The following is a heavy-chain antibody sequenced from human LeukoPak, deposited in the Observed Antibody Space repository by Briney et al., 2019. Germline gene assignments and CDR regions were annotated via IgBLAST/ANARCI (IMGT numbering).Heavy chain of an antibody. CDR3: ARDRGGSSGYYYDHGMDV. V-gene: IGHV7-4-1*02. CDR2: INTNTGNP. D-gene: IGHD3-22*01. Sequence: ASVKVSCKASGYTFSSYSMSWVRQAPGQGLEWMGWINTNTGNPTYAQAFTGQFVFSLDTSVSTAYLQISSLKVEDTAVYYCARDRGGSSGYYYDHGMDVWGQGTTVTVSS. J-gene: IGHJ6*02. CDR1: GYTFSSYS.